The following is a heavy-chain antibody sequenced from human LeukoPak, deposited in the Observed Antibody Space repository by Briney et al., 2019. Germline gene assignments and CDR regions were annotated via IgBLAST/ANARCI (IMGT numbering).Heavy chain of an antibody. CDR2: IRNDGNDK. Sequence: PGGSRRLSCVASGFTFNKHGMHWVRKPPAKGREWFSFIRNDGNDKYYADSVKGRFTISRDNSKNTLYLQMNSLRPEDTALYYCVRDFEWSFDTWDQGTLVTVSS. D-gene: IGHD3-3*01. CDR3: VRDFEWSFDT. CDR1: GFTFNKHG. J-gene: IGHJ4*02. V-gene: IGHV3-30*02.